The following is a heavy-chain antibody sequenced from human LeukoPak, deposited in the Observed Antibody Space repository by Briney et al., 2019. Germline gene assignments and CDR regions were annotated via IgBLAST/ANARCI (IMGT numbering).Heavy chain of an antibody. CDR2: IRYDGSNK. CDR3: AKVKCGGDCYDYFDY. D-gene: IGHD2-21*02. V-gene: IGHV3-30*02. J-gene: IGHJ4*02. Sequence: GGSLRLSCAASGFTFSSYGMHWVRQAPGKGLEWVTFIRYDGSNKYYADSVKGRFTISRDNSKNTLYLQMNSLRAEDTAVYYCAKVKCGGDCYDYFDYWGQGTLVTVSS. CDR1: GFTFSSYG.